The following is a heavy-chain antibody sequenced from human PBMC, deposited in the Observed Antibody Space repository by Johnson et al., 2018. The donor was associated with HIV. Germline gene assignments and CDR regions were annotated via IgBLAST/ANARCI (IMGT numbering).Heavy chain of an antibody. CDR1: GFTVSSNY. CDR3: AREGGWHIVVVTTIEGAFDI. D-gene: IGHD2-21*02. V-gene: IGHV3-66*02. J-gene: IGHJ3*02. Sequence: VQVVESGGGLVQPGGSLRLSCAASGFTVSSNYMSWVRQAPGKGLEWVSGISWNSGSIGYADSVMGRFTISRDISTNTLYLQMNSLRAEETAVYYCAREGGWHIVVVTTIEGAFDIWGQGTMVTVSS. CDR2: SWNSGSI.